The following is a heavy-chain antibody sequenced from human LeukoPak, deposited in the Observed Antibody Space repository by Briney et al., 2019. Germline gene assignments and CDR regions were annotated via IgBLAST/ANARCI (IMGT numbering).Heavy chain of an antibody. CDR3: ARNDILTGYYYFDY. J-gene: IGHJ4*02. Sequence: SETLSLTCTVSGYSISSGYFWGWIRQPPGKGLEWIGSIYHSGTTYYNPSLKSRVTISVDTSKNQFSLKLSSVTAADTAVYYCARNDILTGYYYFDYWGQGTLVTVSS. V-gene: IGHV4-38-2*02. CDR1: GYSISSGYF. CDR2: IYHSGTT. D-gene: IGHD3-9*01.